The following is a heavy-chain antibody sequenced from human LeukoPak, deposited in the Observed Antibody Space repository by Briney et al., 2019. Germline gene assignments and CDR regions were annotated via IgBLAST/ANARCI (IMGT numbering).Heavy chain of an antibody. Sequence: GGSLRLSCAASGFIFSDYYMSWIRQAPGKGLEWVSYISSSGSTIDYADSVKGRFTISRDNAKKSLYLQMNSLRAEDTAVYYCARGIRGYSGLVVHWGQGTLVTVFS. V-gene: IGHV3-11*04. CDR2: ISSSGSTI. D-gene: IGHD5-12*01. J-gene: IGHJ4*02. CDR3: ARGIRGYSGLVVH. CDR1: GFIFSDYY.